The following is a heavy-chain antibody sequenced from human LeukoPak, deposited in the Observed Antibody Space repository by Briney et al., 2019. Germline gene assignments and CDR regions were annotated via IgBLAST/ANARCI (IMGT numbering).Heavy chain of an antibody. V-gene: IGHV3-53*05. CDR1: GFTVSTNS. Sequence: GGSLRLSCTVSGFTVSTNSMSWVRQTPGKGLEWVSFIYSGGSTHYSDSVKGRFTISRDNSKNTLYLQMNSLRAEDTAVYYCARGVRIAVAGYIDYWGQGTLVTVSS. CDR2: IYSGGST. CDR3: ARGVRIAVAGYIDY. J-gene: IGHJ4*02. D-gene: IGHD6-19*01.